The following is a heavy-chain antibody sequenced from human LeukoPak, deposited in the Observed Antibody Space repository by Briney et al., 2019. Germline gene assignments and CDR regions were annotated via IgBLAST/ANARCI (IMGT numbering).Heavy chain of an antibody. CDR2: IYWDDDK. CDR3: ARSKMVRGVIISSAPNWFDP. V-gene: IGHV2-5*02. J-gene: IGHJ5*02. D-gene: IGHD3-10*01. Sequence: SGPTLVNPTQTLTLTCTFSGFSLSTSGVGVGWIRQPPGKALEWLALIYWDDDKRYSPSLKNRLTITKDTSKNQVVLTMTNMDPVDTATYYCARSKMVRGVIISSAPNWFDPWGQGTLVTVSS. CDR1: GFSLSTSGVG.